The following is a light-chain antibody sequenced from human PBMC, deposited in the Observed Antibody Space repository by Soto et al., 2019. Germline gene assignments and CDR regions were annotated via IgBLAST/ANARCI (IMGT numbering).Light chain of an antibody. J-gene: IGKJ1*01. CDR2: GVS. V-gene: IGKV3-15*01. Sequence: ERVMTQSPVTLSVSQGESVTLSCRASQSVGTNLAWYQQKPGQAPSLLIYGVSTRATGIPTRFSGSGSGRRFTLTISSLQSEDFAVYYCQQYNNWPQTFGQGTKVEIK. CDR1: QSVGTN. CDR3: QQYNNWPQT.